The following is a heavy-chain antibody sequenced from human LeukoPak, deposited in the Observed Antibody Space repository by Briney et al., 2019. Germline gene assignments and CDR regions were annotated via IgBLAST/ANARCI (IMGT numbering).Heavy chain of an antibody. CDR3: AREYVLLWFGEYQVQYYFDY. Sequence: SETLSLTCTVSGGSISSYYWSWIRQPAGKGLEWIGRIYTSGSTNYNPSLKSRVTMSVDTSKNQFSLKLSSVTAADTAVYYCAREYVLLWFGEYQVQYYFDYWGQGTLVTVSS. D-gene: IGHD3-10*01. CDR1: GGSISSYY. CDR2: IYTSGST. V-gene: IGHV4-4*07. J-gene: IGHJ4*02.